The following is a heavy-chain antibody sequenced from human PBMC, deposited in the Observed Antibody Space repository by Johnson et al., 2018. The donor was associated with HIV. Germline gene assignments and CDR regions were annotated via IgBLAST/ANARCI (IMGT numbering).Heavy chain of an antibody. Sequence: QVQLVESGGGVVQPGRSLRLSCTASGFTFSSYGLHWVRQAPGKGLEWAAVIWYDGSNKYYADSVTGRFTISRENSKNTLYLQMNSLRAADPAVYYCAKDLFTEREDDVFDVWGQGTMVTVSS. V-gene: IGHV3-33*06. CDR3: AKDLFTEREDDVFDV. CDR2: IWYDGSNK. CDR1: GFTFSSYG. D-gene: IGHD1-26*01. J-gene: IGHJ3*01.